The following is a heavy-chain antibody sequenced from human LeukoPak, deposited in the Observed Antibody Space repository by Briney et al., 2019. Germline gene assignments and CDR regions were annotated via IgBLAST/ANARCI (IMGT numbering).Heavy chain of an antibody. CDR1: SYSFNRYG. CDR3: GRSGRGTYYYSDL. CDR2: ISGYNGNT. V-gene: IGHV1-18*01. D-gene: IGHD5-12*01. Sequence: GASVKVSCKASSYSFNRYGISWVRQASGQGLEWMGWISGYNGNTNYAQKFLGRVSMTADTSTSTAYMELRSLTSDDTAVYYCGRSGRGTYYYSDLWGQGTLVTVSS. J-gene: IGHJ4*02.